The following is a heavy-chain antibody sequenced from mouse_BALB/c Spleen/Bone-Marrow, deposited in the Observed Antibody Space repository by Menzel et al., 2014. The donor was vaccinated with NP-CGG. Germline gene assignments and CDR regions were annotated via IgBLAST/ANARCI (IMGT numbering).Heavy chain of an antibody. CDR3: ARGYDGYYGFAY. V-gene: IGHV5-6-5*01. CDR1: GFTFSSYA. D-gene: IGHD2-3*01. CDR2: ISSGGST. J-gene: IGHJ3*01. Sequence: EVQLVESGGGLVKPGGSLKLSCAASGFTFSSYAMSWVRQTPEKRLEWVASISSGGSTYYPDSVKGRFTISRDNARNILYLQMSSLRSGDTAMYYCARGYDGYYGFAYWGQGTLVTVSA.